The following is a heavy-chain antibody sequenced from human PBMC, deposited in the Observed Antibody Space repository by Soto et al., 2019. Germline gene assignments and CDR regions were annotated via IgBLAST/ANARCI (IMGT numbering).Heavy chain of an antibody. J-gene: IGHJ6*02. CDR1: GFIFSNVG. CDR2: IWYDGSSE. D-gene: IGHD6-19*01. Sequence: QVQLVESGGGVVQPGRSLRLSCAASGFIFSNVGMHWVRQAPGKGLEWVAVIWYDGSSEYYADSVKGRFTISKDNSNSTLYLQMNSLGAEDTAVYYCARDYIPGIAVSTYGMDVWGQGTTVTVSS. CDR3: ARDYIPGIAVSTYGMDV. V-gene: IGHV3-33*01.